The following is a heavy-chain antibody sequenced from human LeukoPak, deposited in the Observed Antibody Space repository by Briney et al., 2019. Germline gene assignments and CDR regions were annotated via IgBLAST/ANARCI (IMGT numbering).Heavy chain of an antibody. CDR2: INHSGST. CDR1: GGSFSGYY. V-gene: IGHV4-34*01. J-gene: IGHJ4*02. CDR3: ARGLGDYDYVWGSYRYNCYFDY. D-gene: IGHD3-16*02. Sequence: SETPSLTCAVYGGSFSGYYWSWIRQPPGKGLEWIGEINHSGSTNYNPSLKSRVTISVDTSKNQFSLKLSSVTAADTAVYYCARGLGDYDYVWGSYRYNCYFDYWGQGTLVTVSS.